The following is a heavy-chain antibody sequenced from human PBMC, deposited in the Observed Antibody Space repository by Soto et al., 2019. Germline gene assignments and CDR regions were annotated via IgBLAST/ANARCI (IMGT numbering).Heavy chain of an antibody. Sequence: EVQLVESGGGLVQPGESLRLSCAASGLTFRSYWMHWVRQAPGKGLVWVSRINTDGSVAMYVDSVKGRFTISRDNANNHLYLQMNSLRAEDTAVYYCVKDMQLWRLDSWGKGTLVTVSS. CDR2: INTDGSVA. D-gene: IGHD2-15*01. CDR3: VKDMQLWRLDS. CDR1: GLTFRSYW. J-gene: IGHJ4*02. V-gene: IGHV3-74*03.